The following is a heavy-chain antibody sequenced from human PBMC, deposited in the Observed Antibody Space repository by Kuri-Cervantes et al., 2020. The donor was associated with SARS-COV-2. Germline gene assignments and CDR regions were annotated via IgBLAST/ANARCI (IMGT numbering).Heavy chain of an antibody. CDR3: ARGVCGYSYGLDY. V-gene: IGHV1-8*02. Sequence: AAVTVSCKASGYTFTSYDINWVRQATGQGLEWMGWMNPNSSNTGYAQKFQGRVTMTRNTSVSTAYMELSSLRSEDSAVYYCARGVCGYSYGLDYWGQGTLVTVSS. J-gene: IGHJ4*02. CDR1: GYTFTSYD. CDR2: MNPNSSNT. D-gene: IGHD5-18*01.